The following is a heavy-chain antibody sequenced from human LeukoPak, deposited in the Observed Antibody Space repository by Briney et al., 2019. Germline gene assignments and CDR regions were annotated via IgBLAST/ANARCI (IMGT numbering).Heavy chain of an antibody. Sequence: GGSLRLSCAASGFTFSSYAMHWVRQAPGKGLEWVAVISYDGSNKYYADSVKGRFTISRDNSKNTLYLQMNSLRAEDRAVYYCARGDIQLWSPLDIWGQGTMVTVSS. CDR3: ARGDIQLWSPLDI. J-gene: IGHJ3*02. CDR1: GFTFSSYA. CDR2: ISYDGSNK. V-gene: IGHV3-30-3*01. D-gene: IGHD5-18*01.